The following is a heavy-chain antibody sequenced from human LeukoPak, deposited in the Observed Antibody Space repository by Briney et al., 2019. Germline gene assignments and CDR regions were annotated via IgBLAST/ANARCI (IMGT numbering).Heavy chain of an antibody. CDR3: ARDSGYYYGSGKILINDL. D-gene: IGHD3-10*01. CDR2: INPSSGGT. CDR1: GYIFTSDY. Sequence: ASVKVSCKASGYIFTSDYMHWVRRAPGQGLEWMGWINPSSGGTNFAQKFQGRLTLTTDTSMTTASMELSRLTSDDTAVYFCARDSGYYYGSGKILINDLWGQGTLVTVSS. J-gene: IGHJ5*02. V-gene: IGHV1-2*02.